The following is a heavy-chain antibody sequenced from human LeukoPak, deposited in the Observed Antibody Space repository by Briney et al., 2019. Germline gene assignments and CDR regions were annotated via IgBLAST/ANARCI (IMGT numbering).Heavy chain of an antibody. CDR3: AKGGHIVATITFDY. CDR2: ISGSGGST. V-gene: IGHV3-23*01. CDR1: GFTFSSYP. Sequence: GGSLRLSCAASGFTFSSYPMSWFRQPPGKGLDWFSAISGSGGSTYYADSVKGRFTISRDNSKNTLYLQMNSLRAEDTAVYYCAKGGHIVATITFDYWGQGTLVTVSS. J-gene: IGHJ4*02. D-gene: IGHD5-12*01.